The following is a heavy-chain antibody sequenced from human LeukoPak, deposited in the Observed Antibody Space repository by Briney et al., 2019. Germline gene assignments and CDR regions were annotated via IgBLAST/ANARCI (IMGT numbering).Heavy chain of an antibody. CDR2: IYHSGST. V-gene: IGHV4-38-2*01. CDR1: GYSISSGYY. J-gene: IGHJ5*02. Sequence: SETLSLTCAVSGYSISSGYYWGWIRQPPGKGLEWIGSIYHSGSTYYNPSLKSRVTISVDTSKNQFSLKLSSVTAADTAVYYCARHLHWEWLLSGIDPWGQGTLVTVSS. CDR3: ARHLHWEWLLSGIDP. D-gene: IGHD3-3*01.